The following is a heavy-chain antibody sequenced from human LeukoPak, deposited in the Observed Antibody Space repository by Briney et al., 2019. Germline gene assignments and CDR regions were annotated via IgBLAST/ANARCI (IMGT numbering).Heavy chain of an antibody. J-gene: IGHJ4*02. CDR3: ARSPLIRESYGDKIVKFDY. D-gene: IGHD4-17*01. Sequence: GGSLRLSCAASGFVFSNYAMSWVRQAPGRGLEWVSTISGRADSTYSADSVRGRFTIHRDSYKNTLSLQMDSLRAEDTAVYYCARSPLIRESYGDKIVKFDYWGQGTLVTVSS. CDR2: ISGRADST. V-gene: IGHV3-23*01. CDR1: GFVFSNYA.